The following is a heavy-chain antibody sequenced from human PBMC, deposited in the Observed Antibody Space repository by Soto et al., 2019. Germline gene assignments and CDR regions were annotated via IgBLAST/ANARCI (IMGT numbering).Heavy chain of an antibody. V-gene: IGHV4-30-2*01. Sequence: SETLSLTCAVSGGSISCGGYSWSWIRQPPGKGLEWIGYIYHSGSTYYNPSLKSRVTISVYRSKNQFSLKLTSVTAADTAVYYCARVPGPWGQGTLVTVSS. CDR3: ARVPGP. D-gene: IGHD3-10*01. CDR1: GGSISCGGYS. J-gene: IGHJ5*02. CDR2: IYHSGST.